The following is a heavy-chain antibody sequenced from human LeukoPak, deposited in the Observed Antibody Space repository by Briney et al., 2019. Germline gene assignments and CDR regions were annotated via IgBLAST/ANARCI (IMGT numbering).Heavy chain of an antibody. Sequence: GGSLRLSCAASGFTFSSYSTNWVRQAPGKGLEWVSFISSSTSYIYFADSVKGRFTISRDNAKNSLYLQMNSLRAEDTAVYYCARDRDTGYSYIYGMDVWGQGTTVTVSS. CDR2: ISSSTSYI. V-gene: IGHV3-21*01. CDR1: GFTFSSYS. J-gene: IGHJ6*02. D-gene: IGHD5-18*01. CDR3: ARDRDTGYSYIYGMDV.